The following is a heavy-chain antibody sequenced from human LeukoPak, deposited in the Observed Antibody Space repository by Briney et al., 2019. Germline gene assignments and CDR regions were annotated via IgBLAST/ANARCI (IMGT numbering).Heavy chain of an antibody. CDR3: TRALSMVRGIEGPFYYYYGMDV. D-gene: IGHD3-10*01. CDR1: GFTFCDYA. J-gene: IGHJ6*02. V-gene: IGHV3-49*04. Sequence: GRPLRLSCTASGFTFCDYAMSWVRQAPGKGLEWVGFIRSKAYGGTTEYATSGKGIFTISRDDSKSIAYLQMNSLKTEDTAVYYCTRALSMVRGIEGPFYYYYGMDVWGQGTTVTVSS. CDR2: IRSKAYGGTT.